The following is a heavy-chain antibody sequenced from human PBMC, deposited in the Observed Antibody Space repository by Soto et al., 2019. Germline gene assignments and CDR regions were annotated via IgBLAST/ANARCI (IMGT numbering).Heavy chain of an antibody. D-gene: IGHD6-13*01. V-gene: IGHV3-13*01. CDR1: GFTFSSYD. CDR3: ARGIAAAGQNYYYGMDV. Sequence: GGSLRLSCAASGFTFSSYDMHWVRQATGKGLEWVSAIGTAGDTYYPGSVKGRFTISRENAKNSLYIQMNSLRAGDTAVYYFARGIAAAGQNYYYGMDVWGQGTTVTVSS. J-gene: IGHJ6*02. CDR2: IGTAGDT.